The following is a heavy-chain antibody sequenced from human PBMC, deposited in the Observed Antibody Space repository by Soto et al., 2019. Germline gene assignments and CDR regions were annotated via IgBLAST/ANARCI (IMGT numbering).Heavy chain of an antibody. V-gene: IGHV3-30-3*01. CDR1: GFTFSSYA. CDR2: ISYDGSNK. J-gene: IGHJ6*02. CDR3: ARDKSAKYYYYGMDV. Sequence: GGSLRLSCAASGFTFSSYAMHWVRQAPGKGLEWVAVISYDGSNKYYADSVKGRFTISRDNSKNTLYLQMNSLRAEDTAVYYCARDKSAKYYYYGMDVWGQGTTVTVSS. D-gene: IGHD6-25*01.